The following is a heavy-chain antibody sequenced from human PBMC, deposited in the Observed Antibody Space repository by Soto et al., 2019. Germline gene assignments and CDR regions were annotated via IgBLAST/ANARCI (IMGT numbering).Heavy chain of an antibody. CDR2: ISAYNGNT. D-gene: IGHD3-10*01. V-gene: IGHV1-18*04. J-gene: IGHJ4*02. CDR3: ARVALWFGELLSPVEY. CDR1: GYTFTSYG. Sequence: GASVKVSCKASGYTFTSYGISWVRQAPGQGLEWMGWISAYNGNTNYAQKLQGRVTMTTDTSTSTAYMELRSLRSDDTAVYYCARVALWFGELLSPVEYWGQGTLGTVSS.